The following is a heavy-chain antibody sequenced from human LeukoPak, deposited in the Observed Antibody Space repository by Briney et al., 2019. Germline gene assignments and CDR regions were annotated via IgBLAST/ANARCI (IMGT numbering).Heavy chain of an antibody. V-gene: IGHV3-21*01. D-gene: IGHD6-13*01. CDR2: ISSSSSYI. CDR3: ARDFNIAAAGTTY. CDR1: GFTFSSYS. Sequence: GALRLSCAASGFTFSSYSMNWVRQAPGKGLEWVSSISSSSSYIYYADSVKGRFTTSRDNAKNSLYLQMNSLRAEDTAVYYCARDFNIAAAGTTYWGQGTLVTVSS. J-gene: IGHJ4*01.